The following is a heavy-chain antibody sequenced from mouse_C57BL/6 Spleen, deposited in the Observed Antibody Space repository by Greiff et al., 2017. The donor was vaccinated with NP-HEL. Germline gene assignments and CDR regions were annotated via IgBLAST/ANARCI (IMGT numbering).Heavy chain of an antibody. CDR2: INPSTGGT. Sequence: EVQRVESGPELVKPGASVTISCKASGYSFTGYYMNWVKQSPEKSLEWIGEINPSTGGTTYNQKFKAKATLTVDKSSSTAYMQLTSLTSEDSGVYSGAKGGPGSYALDYWGQGTSVTVSS. V-gene: IGHV1-42*01. CDR1: GYSFTGYY. J-gene: IGHJ4*01. CDR3: AKGGPGSYALDY.